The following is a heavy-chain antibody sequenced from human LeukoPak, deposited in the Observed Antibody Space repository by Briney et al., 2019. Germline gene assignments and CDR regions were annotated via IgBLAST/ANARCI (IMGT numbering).Heavy chain of an antibody. J-gene: IGHJ4*02. CDR1: GGSFSGYY. CDR3: ARRRRAYCGGDCYSHFDY. CDR2: VNHSGST. D-gene: IGHD2-21*02. V-gene: IGHV4-34*01. Sequence: TETLSLTCAVYGGSFSGYYWSWIRQPPGKGLEWIGEVNHSGSTNYNPSPKSRVTISVDTSKNQFSLKLSSVTAADTAVYYCARRRRAYCGGDCYSHFDYWGQGTLVTVSS.